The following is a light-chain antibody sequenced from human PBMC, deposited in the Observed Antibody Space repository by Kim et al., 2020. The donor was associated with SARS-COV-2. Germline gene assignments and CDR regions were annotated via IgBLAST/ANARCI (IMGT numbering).Light chain of an antibody. CDR1: GSNIGSNT. CDR2: SNN. CDR3: AAWDDSLNVV. V-gene: IGLV1-44*01. Sequence: PGQRVTISCSGSGSNIGSNTVNWYQQLPGTAPELLIYSNNQRPSGVPDRFSGSKSGTSASLAISGLQSEDEADYYCAAWDDSLNVVFGGGTQLTVL. J-gene: IGLJ2*01.